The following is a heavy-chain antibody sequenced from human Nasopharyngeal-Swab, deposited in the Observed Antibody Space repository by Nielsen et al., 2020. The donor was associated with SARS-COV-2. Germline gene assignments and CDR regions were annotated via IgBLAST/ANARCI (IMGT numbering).Heavy chain of an antibody. CDR2: ISSSSSYI. J-gene: IGHJ4*02. Sequence: GGSLRLSCAASGFTFSSYGMNWVRQAPGKGLEWVSSISSSSSYIYYADSVKGRFTISRDNAKNSLYLQMNSLRAEDTAVYYCARDGLQPPFDYWGQGTLVTVSS. V-gene: IGHV3-21*01. CDR1: GFTFSSYG. CDR3: ARDGLQPPFDY.